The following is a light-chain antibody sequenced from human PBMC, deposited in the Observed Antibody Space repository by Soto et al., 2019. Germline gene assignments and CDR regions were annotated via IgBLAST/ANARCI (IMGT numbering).Light chain of an antibody. Sequence: QSVLTQPPSVSAAPGQKVTISCSGSSSNIGNNYVSWYQQLPGTAPKLLIYDNNKRPSGIPDRFSGSKSGTSATLGITGLQTGDEADYDCGTCDSSLSAGVFGGGTKLTAL. CDR2: DNN. CDR3: GTCDSSLSAGV. CDR1: SSNIGNNY. J-gene: IGLJ2*01. V-gene: IGLV1-51*01.